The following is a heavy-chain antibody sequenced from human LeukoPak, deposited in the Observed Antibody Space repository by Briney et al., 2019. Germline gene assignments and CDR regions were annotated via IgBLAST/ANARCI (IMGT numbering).Heavy chain of an antibody. CDR2: ISGGSDHI. V-gene: IGHV3-21*01. Sequence: TGGSLRLSCAASGFDFKTYSMNWVRQAPGKGLEWLSSISGGSDHIYYADSVKGRFTISRDNAKNSLFLQMNSLRADDTAVYYCARVQGGEYGMDVWGQGTTVTVSS. CDR3: ARVQGGEYGMDV. CDR1: GFDFKTYS. D-gene: IGHD3-16*01. J-gene: IGHJ6*02.